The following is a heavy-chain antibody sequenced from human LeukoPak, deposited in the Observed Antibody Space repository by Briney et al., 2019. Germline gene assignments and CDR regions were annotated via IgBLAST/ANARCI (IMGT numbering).Heavy chain of an antibody. J-gene: IGHJ4*02. CDR1: GGSISSGGYP. V-gene: IGHV4-30-4*07. D-gene: IGHD6-25*01. Sequence: KPSQTLSLTCAVSGGSISSGGYPWSWIRQPPGKGLEWIGYIYYTGRTNHNPSLKSRVTISVDTSKNQFSLKLSSVTAADTAVYYCASQDAAGYYFDYWGQGTLVTVPS. CDR2: IYYTGRT. CDR3: ASQDAAGYYFDY.